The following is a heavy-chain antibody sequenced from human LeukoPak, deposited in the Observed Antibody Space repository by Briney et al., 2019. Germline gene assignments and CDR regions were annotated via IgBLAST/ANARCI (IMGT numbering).Heavy chain of an antibody. CDR2: IYTSGST. V-gene: IGHV4-4*09. Sequence: KPSETLSLTCTVSGGSISSYYWSWIRQPPGKGLEWIGYIYTSGSTNYNPSLKSRVTISVDTSKNQFSLKLSSVTAADTAVYYCARLGLYGSGNYPYFDYWGQGTLVTVSS. J-gene: IGHJ4*02. D-gene: IGHD3-10*01. CDR1: GGSISSYY. CDR3: ARLGLYGSGNYPYFDY.